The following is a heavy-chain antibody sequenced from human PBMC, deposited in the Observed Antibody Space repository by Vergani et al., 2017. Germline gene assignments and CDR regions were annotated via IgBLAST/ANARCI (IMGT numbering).Heavy chain of an antibody. CDR3: ARGQQLVDY. CDR2: INHSGST. D-gene: IGHD6-13*01. Sequence: QVQLQQWGAGLLKPSETLSLTCAVYGGSFNGYYWSWIRQPPGKGLEWIGEINHSGSTNYNPSLKSRVTISVDTSKNQFSLKLSSVTAADTAVYYCARGQQLVDYWGQGTLVTVSS. V-gene: IGHV4-34*01. CDR1: GGSFNGYY. J-gene: IGHJ4*02.